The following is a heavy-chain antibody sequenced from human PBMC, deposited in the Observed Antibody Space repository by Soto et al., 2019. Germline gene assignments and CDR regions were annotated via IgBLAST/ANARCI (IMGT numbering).Heavy chain of an antibody. CDR2: INHSGST. Sequence: SETLSLTCAVYGGSFSGYYWSWIRQPPGEGLEWIGEINHSGSTNYNPSLKSRVTISVDTSKNQFSLKLSSVTAADTAVYYCARVQSRDGGPCYSVQTKIHDSWGQGALVTVSS. CDR3: ARVQSRDGGPCYSVQTKIHDS. CDR1: GGSFSGYY. D-gene: IGHD2-15*01. V-gene: IGHV4-34*01. J-gene: IGHJ4*02.